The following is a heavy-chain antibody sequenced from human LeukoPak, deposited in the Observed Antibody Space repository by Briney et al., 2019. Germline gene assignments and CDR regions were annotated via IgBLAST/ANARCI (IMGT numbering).Heavy chain of an antibody. CDR2: ISYDGNDK. Sequence: PGRSLRLSCAASGFTFSTYNMHWVRQAPGKGLEWVAVISYDGNDKYYADSVKGRFTISRDNSKNTLYLQMNSLRAEDTAVYYCAKDLYSSNWYNWFDPWGQGTLVTVSS. J-gene: IGHJ5*02. D-gene: IGHD6-13*01. V-gene: IGHV3-30*18. CDR1: GFTFSTYN. CDR3: AKDLYSSNWYNWFDP.